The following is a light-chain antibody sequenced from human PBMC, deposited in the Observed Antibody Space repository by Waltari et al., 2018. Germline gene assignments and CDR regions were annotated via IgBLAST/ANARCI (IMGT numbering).Light chain of an antibody. V-gene: IGKV1-8*01. CDR3: QQYYSYPPPGG. CDR1: QGISSY. J-gene: IGKJ2*03. Sequence: AIRMTQSPSSLSASTGDRVTITCRASQGISSYLAWYQQKPGKAPKLLIYAASTLQSGVPSRFSGSGSGTDFTLTINCLQSEDFATYYCQQYYSYPPPGGFGQGTKLEIK. CDR2: AAS.